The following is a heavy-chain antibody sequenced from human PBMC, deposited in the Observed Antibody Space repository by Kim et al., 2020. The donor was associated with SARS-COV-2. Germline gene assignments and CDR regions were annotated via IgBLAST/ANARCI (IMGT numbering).Heavy chain of an antibody. Sequence: SETLSLTCTVSGDSLSSDYWSWNRQPAGKGLEWIGRIYTSGRTNYNPSLQSRVTMSVDMSKNQFFLKLSSVTAADTAVYYCSSFVVHWGQGTLVTVSS. J-gene: IGHJ1*01. CDR3: SSFVVH. CDR1: GDSLSSDY. CDR2: IYTSGRT. V-gene: IGHV4-4*07. D-gene: IGHD2-2*01.